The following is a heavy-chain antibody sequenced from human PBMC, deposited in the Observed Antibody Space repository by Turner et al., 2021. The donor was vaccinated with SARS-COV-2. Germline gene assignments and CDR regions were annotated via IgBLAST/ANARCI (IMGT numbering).Heavy chain of an antibody. D-gene: IGHD3-3*01. Sequence: DVQLVESGGGLVHPGGSLRLSCAASGFTFSSYWMHWVRQVPGKEPMWVSRINGDGSRTTYADYVMGRFTISRDNAKNSLYLEMNSLRADDTAVYYCARDGDATLQGFQYWGQGSLVIVSP. CDR2: INGDGSRT. CDR1: GFTFSSYW. CDR3: ARDGDATLQGFQY. J-gene: IGHJ1*01. V-gene: IGHV3-74*03.